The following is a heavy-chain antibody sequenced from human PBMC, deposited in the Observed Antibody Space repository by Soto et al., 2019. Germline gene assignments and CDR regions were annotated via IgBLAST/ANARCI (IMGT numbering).Heavy chain of an antibody. D-gene: IGHD5-12*01. J-gene: IGHJ4*02. CDR3: ARLNSDYAVDF. CDR2: ISTWNDDK. V-gene: IGHV1-18*04. Sequence: QVQLVQSGAEVKEPGASVKVSCKPSSYTFTSYGFSWLRQAPGQGPEWMGWISTWNDDKRDTQKFRGRVTMTTDTSTSTAYMELRSLRSDDTAVYYCARLNSDYAVDFWGQGTLVIVSS. CDR1: SYTFTSYG.